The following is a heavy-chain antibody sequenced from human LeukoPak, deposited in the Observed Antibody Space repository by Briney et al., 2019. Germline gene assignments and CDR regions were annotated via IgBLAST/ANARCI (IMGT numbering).Heavy chain of an antibody. CDR1: GYTFTYHY. J-gene: IGHJ4*02. Sequence: GASVTVSCKTCGYTFTYHYMDGVRQAPGKGLEWMGWINPKNAGTNFAQRFQGRVTMTRDTSISTVYMELSRLRSDDTALYYCARTLYIAAVPGGFDYWGQGTLVTVSS. CDR3: ARTLYIAAVPGGFDY. V-gene: IGHV1-2*02. D-gene: IGHD6-13*01. CDR2: INPKNAGT.